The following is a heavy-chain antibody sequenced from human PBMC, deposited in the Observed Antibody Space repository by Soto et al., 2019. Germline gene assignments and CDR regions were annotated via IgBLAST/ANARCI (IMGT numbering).Heavy chain of an antibody. J-gene: IGHJ4*02. Sequence: EVQLLESGGGLAQPGGSLRLSCAASGFTFSSYAMSWVRQAPGKGLEWVSAISGSGVSTYYADSVKGRFTISRDNSKXXLXXQMNRLRAEDTAVYYCAKSPGMYYYDSSGYYHYDDWGQGTLVTVSS. V-gene: IGHV3-23*01. D-gene: IGHD3-22*01. CDR1: GFTFSSYA. CDR3: AKSPGMYYYDSSGYYHYDD. CDR2: ISGSGVST.